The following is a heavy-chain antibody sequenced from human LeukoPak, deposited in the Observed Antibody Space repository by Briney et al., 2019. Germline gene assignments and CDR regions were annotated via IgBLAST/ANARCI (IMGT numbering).Heavy chain of an antibody. Sequence: ASVKVSCKTSGYTFSAYDINWVRQAAGQGLEWMGWMNPNSGNTGFAQKFQGRATITRDTSITTAYLELSSLRSEDTAVYYCARAIRYQLLSDYWGQGTLVTVSS. J-gene: IGHJ4*02. V-gene: IGHV1-8*03. CDR1: GYTFSAYD. CDR2: MNPNSGNT. D-gene: IGHD2-2*01. CDR3: ARAIRYQLLSDY.